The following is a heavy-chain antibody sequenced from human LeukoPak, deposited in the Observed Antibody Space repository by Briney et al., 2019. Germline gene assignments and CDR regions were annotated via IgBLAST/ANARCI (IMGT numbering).Heavy chain of an antibody. V-gene: IGHV1-8*03. D-gene: IGHD3-10*01. CDR3: ARGQGSAWGYYYYMDV. Sequence: ASVKVSCEASGYTFTSYDINWVRQATGQGLEWMGWMNPNSGNTGYAQKFQGRVAITRNTSISTDYMELSSLRSEDTAVYYCARGQGSAWGYYYYMDVWGKGTTVTVSS. J-gene: IGHJ6*03. CDR2: MNPNSGNT. CDR1: GYTFTSYD.